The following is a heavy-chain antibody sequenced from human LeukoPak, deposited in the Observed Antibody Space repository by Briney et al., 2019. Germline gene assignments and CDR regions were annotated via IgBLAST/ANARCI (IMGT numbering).Heavy chain of an antibody. J-gene: IGHJ3*02. CDR2: FDPEDGET. CDR3: ATDPKKLPHDAFDI. D-gene: IGHD4-23*01. CDR1: GYTLTELS. Sequence: GASVKVSCKVSGYTLTELSMHWVRQAPGEGLERMGGFDPEDGETIYAQKFQGRVTMTEDTSTDTAYMELSSLRSEDTAVYYCATDPKKLPHDAFDIWGQGTMVTVSS. V-gene: IGHV1-24*01.